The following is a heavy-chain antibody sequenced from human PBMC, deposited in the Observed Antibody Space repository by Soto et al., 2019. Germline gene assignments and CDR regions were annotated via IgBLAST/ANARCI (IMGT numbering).Heavy chain of an antibody. J-gene: IGHJ5*02. Sequence: QVQLQESGPRLVKPSQTLSLTCTVSGGSTISGGYYWSWIRQYPGKGLEWIGFVYYSGSTYYNPSLKSRVIISVDTSKKQFSLKLSSVTAADTAVYYCARDAALKWFDPWGQGTLVTVSS. CDR1: GGSTISGGYY. V-gene: IGHV4-31*03. CDR2: VYYSGST. CDR3: ARDAALKWFDP. D-gene: IGHD2-15*01.